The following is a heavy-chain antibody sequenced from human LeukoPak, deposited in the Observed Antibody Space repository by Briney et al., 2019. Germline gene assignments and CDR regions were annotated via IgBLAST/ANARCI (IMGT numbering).Heavy chain of an antibody. D-gene: IGHD6-13*01. CDR2: IYYSGST. CDR1: GFTFSSYR. Sequence: PGGSLRLSCAASGFTFSSYRMNWVRQAPGKGLEWIGSIYYSGSTYYNPSLKSRVTISVDTSKNQFSLKLSSVTAADTAVYYCARRNWSSSWSLAFDIWGQGAMVTVSS. J-gene: IGHJ3*02. V-gene: IGHV4-39*07. CDR3: ARRNWSSSWSLAFDI.